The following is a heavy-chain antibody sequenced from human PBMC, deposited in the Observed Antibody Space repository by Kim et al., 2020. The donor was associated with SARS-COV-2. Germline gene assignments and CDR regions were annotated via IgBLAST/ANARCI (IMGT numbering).Heavy chain of an antibody. J-gene: IGHJ3*02. Sequence: SRKSRVTISGDTSKNQFSLKLSFVTAADTAVYYCARDKGDSSSWYDAFDIWGQGTMVTVSS. D-gene: IGHD6-13*01. CDR3: ARDKGDSSSWYDAFDI. V-gene: IGHV4-59*01.